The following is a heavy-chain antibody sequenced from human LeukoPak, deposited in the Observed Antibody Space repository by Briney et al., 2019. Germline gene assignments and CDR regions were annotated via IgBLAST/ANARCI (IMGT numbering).Heavy chain of an antibody. Sequence: GGSLRLSCAASGFTFSDYYMSWVRQAPGKGLEWVSYISSSGSTVHYADSVKGRFTISRDNVKNSLFLQMNGLRAGDTAVYYCAGKCRDYFDYWGQGTLVTVSS. CDR1: GFTFSDYY. J-gene: IGHJ4*02. CDR2: ISSSGSTV. CDR3: AGKCRDYFDY. V-gene: IGHV3-11*01.